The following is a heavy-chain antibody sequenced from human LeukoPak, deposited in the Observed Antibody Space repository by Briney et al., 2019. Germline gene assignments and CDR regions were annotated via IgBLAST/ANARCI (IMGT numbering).Heavy chain of an antibody. CDR1: GYTFIGYY. J-gene: IGHJ3*02. Sequence: ASVKVSCKASGYTFIGYYLHWLRQAPGRGPEWMGWINPNSGGTNYSEKFQGRVTMTRDTSISTAYMELSRLRSDDTAVYYCAIGSGYDFRAFGIWGQGTMVTVSS. CDR3: AIGSGYDFRAFGI. CDR2: INPNSGGT. D-gene: IGHD5-12*01. V-gene: IGHV1-2*02.